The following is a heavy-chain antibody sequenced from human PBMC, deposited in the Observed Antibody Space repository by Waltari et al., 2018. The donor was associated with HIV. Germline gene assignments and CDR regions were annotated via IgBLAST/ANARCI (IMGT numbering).Heavy chain of an antibody. CDR3: AADVYGVYFGY. D-gene: IGHD1-20*01. CDR1: GFTFSGFW. CDR2: IKGDGSEK. J-gene: IGHJ4*02. Sequence: EVQLVESGGGLVQPGGSLRLSCAGSGFTFSGFWMTWVRQTPGKGLDWVANIKGDGSEKYYVDSVKGRFTISRDNAKNLLYLEMNSLRVEDTAVYYCAADVYGVYFGYWGQGTLVTVSS. V-gene: IGHV3-7*01.